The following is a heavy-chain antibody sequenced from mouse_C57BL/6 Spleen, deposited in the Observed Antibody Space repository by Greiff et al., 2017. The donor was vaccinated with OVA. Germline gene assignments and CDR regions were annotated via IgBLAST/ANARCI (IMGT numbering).Heavy chain of an antibody. D-gene: IGHD2-5*01. J-gene: IGHJ1*03. CDR3: ARPYYSNYWYFDV. V-gene: IGHV1-26*01. Sequence: EVQLQQSGPELVKPGASVKISCKASGYTFTDYYMNWVKQSHGQSLEWIGDINPNNGGTSYNQKFKGKATLTVDKSSSTAYMELRSLTSEDSAVYYCARPYYSNYWYFDVWGTGTTVTVSS. CDR1: GYTFTDYY. CDR2: INPNNGGT.